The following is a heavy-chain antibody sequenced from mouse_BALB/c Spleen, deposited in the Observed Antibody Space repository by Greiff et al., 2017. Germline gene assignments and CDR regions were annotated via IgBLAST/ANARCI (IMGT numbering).Heavy chain of an antibody. Sequence: LVKTGASVKISCKASGYSFTGYYVHWVKQSHGKSLEWIGYIGCYNGATSYNQKFKGKATFTVDTSSSTAYMQFNSLTSEDSAVYYCARLDYGYDAMDYWGQGTSVTVSS. CDR3: ARLDYGYDAMDY. CDR2: IGCYNGAT. J-gene: IGHJ4*01. D-gene: IGHD1-2*01. V-gene: IGHV1S34*01. CDR1: GYSFTGYY.